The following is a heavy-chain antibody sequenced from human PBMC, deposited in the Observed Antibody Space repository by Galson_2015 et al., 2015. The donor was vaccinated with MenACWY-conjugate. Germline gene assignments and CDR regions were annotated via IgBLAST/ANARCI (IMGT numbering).Heavy chain of an antibody. D-gene: IGHD3-10*01. CDR2: INSDGSST. J-gene: IGHJ6*02. Sequence: SLRLSCAASGFTFSSYWIHWVRQAPGKGLVWVSRINSDGSSTSYADSVKGRFTISRDNAKNTLYLQMNSLRAEDTAVYYCAARLLHSGGMDVWGQGTTVTVSS. CDR1: GFTFSSYW. CDR3: AARLLHSGGMDV. V-gene: IGHV3-74*01.